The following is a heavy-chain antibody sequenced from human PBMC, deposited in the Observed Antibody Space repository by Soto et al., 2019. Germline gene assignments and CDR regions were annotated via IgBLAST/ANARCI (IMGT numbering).Heavy chain of an antibody. CDR1: GGSISSYY. CDR2: IYYSGST. CDR3: ARDDCSGGSCYSPGYFQH. D-gene: IGHD2-15*01. J-gene: IGHJ1*01. V-gene: IGHV4-59*01. Sequence: PSETLSLTCTVSGGSISSYYWSWIRQPPGKGLEWIGYIYYSGSTNYNPSLKSRVTISVDTSKNQFSLKLSSVTAADTAVYYCARDDCSGGSCYSPGYFQHWGQGTLVTVSS.